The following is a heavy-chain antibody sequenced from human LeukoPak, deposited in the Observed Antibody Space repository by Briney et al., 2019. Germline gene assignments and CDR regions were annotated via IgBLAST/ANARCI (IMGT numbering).Heavy chain of an antibody. CDR2: IIPIFGTA. CDR3: YLELRYFDWPPYYFDY. Sequence: GSSVKVSCKASGGTFSSYAISWVRQAPGQGLEWMGGIIPIFGTANYAQKFQGRVTITADESTSTAYMELSSLRSEDTAVYYCYLELRYFDWPPYYFDYWGQGTTVTVSS. D-gene: IGHD3-9*01. V-gene: IGHV1-69*01. J-gene: IGHJ4*03. CDR1: GGTFSSYA.